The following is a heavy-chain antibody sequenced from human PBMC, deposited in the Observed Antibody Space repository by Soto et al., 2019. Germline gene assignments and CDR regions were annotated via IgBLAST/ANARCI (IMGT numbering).Heavy chain of an antibody. CDR2: IIPIFGTA. CDR1: GGTFSSYA. J-gene: IGHJ6*02. D-gene: IGHD6-13*01. CDR3: ARASRIAAAALDYYSGMEV. Sequence: QVQLVQSGAEVKKPVSSVKVSCKASGGTFSSYAISWVRQAPGQGLEWMGGIIPIFGTANYAQKFQGRVTITADKSTSTAYMELSCLRSEDTAVYYCARASRIAAAALDYYSGMEVWGQGTTVTVSS. V-gene: IGHV1-69*06.